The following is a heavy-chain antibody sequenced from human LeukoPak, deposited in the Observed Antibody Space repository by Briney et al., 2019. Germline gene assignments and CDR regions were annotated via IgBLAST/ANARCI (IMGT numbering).Heavy chain of an antibody. CDR2: IYYSGST. CDR3: AGILNYYDSSGYPDAGDAFDI. D-gene: IGHD3-22*01. J-gene: IGHJ3*02. CDR1: GGSISSYY. Sequence: SETLSLTCTVSGGSISSYYWSWIRQPPGKGLEWIGYIYYSGSTNYNPSLKSRVTISVDTSKNQFSLKLSSVTAADTAVYYCAGILNYYDSSGYPDAGDAFDIWGQGTMVTVSS. V-gene: IGHV4-59*08.